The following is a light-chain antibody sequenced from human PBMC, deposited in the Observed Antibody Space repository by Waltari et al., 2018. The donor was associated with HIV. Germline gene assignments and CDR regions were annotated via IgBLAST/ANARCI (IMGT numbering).Light chain of an antibody. Sequence: DIQMPQSPSSLSPSAGVRVTIACRASQNIGSNFAWHQQKPGKAPKSLIYGASNLQSGVPSRFSGSGSGTYFTLTISGLQPEDIASYYCQQYENVPLTFGGGTRVEIK. CDR3: QQYENVPLT. CDR2: GAS. J-gene: IGKJ4*01. CDR1: QNIGSN. V-gene: IGKV1-16*01.